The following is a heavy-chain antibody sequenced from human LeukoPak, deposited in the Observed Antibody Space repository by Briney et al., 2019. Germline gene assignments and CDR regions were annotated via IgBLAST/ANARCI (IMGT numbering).Heavy chain of an antibody. Sequence: SETLSLTCTVSGGSINNFYWTWIRQPPGKGLEWIGYIYYSGSTNYNPSLKSRVTISVDTSKNQFSLKLSSVTAVDTAVYYCARDWSGKNAFDIWGQGTMVTVSS. D-gene: IGHD3-10*01. V-gene: IGHV4-59*01. CDR3: ARDWSGKNAFDI. CDR2: IYYSGST. CDR1: GGSINNFY. J-gene: IGHJ3*02.